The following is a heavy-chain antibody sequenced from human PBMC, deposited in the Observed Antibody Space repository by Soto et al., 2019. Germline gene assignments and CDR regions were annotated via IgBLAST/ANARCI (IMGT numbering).Heavy chain of an antibody. V-gene: IGHV4-34*01. CDR1: GGSFSGYY. Sequence: SETLSLTCAVYGGSFSGYYWSWIRQPPGKGLEWIGEINHSGSTNYNPSLKSRVTISVDTSKNQFSLKLSSVTAADTAVYYCARGILLSFGNASVDYYGTYVGGQGTTVTVSS. D-gene: IGHD3-10*01. CDR3: ARGILLSFGNASVDYYGTYV. J-gene: IGHJ6*02. CDR2: INHSGST.